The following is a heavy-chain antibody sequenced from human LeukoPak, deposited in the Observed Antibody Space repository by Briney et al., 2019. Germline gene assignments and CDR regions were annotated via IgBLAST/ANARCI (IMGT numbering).Heavy chain of an antibody. CDR1: GSIFTSYW. Sequence: GESLQISCKGSGSIFTSYWIGWVRQLPGKGLEWMGIIYPGDSDTRYSPSFQGQVTISADKSISTAYLQWSSLKALDTAMYYCARRRVPAGGVAYWGQGTLVTVSS. V-gene: IGHV5-51*01. CDR3: ARRRVPAGGVAY. J-gene: IGHJ4*02. CDR2: IYPGDSDT. D-gene: IGHD2-2*01.